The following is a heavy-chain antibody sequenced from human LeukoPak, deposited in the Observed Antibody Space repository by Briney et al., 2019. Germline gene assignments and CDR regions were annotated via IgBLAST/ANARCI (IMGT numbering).Heavy chain of an antibody. CDR1: GFTFSSYA. CDR3: AKGSIAARPRTNYYYYYMDV. J-gene: IGHJ6*03. Sequence: GGSLRLSCAASGFTFSSYAMSWVRQAPGKGLEWVSAISGSGGSTYYVDSVKGRFTISRDNSKNTLYLQMTSLRAEDTAVYYCAKGSIAARPRTNYYYYYMDVWGKGTTVTVSS. CDR2: ISGSGGST. V-gene: IGHV3-23*01. D-gene: IGHD6-6*01.